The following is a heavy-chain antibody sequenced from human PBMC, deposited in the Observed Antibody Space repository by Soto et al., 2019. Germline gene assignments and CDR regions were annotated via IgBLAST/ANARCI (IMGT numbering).Heavy chain of an antibody. D-gene: IGHD6-19*01. V-gene: IGHV4-31*03. J-gene: IGHJ3*02. CDR1: GGSISSGGYY. Sequence: QVQLQESGPGLVKPSQTLSLTCTVSGGSISSGGYYWSWLRQHPGKGLEWIGYIYYSGSTYYNPSLKSRVTISVDTSKNQFSLKLSSVTAADTAVYYCARGSTTPVAATGLDAFDIWGQGTMVTVSS. CDR2: IYYSGST. CDR3: ARGSTTPVAATGLDAFDI.